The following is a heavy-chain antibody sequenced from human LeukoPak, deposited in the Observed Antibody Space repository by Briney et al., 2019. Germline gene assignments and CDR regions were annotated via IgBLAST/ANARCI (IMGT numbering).Heavy chain of an antibody. J-gene: IGHJ6*03. D-gene: IGHD3-22*01. CDR1: GGSISSYY. CDR3: ARDPGPTSHEALNTYYYDSSGYYYYMDV. Sequence: SETLSLTCTVSGGSISSYYWSWIRQPPGKGLEWIGSIYYSGSTYYNPSLKSRVTISVDTSKNQFSLKLSSVTAADTAVYYCARDPGPTSHEALNTYYYDSSGYYYYMDVWGKGTTVTVSS. CDR2: IYYSGST. V-gene: IGHV4-39*07.